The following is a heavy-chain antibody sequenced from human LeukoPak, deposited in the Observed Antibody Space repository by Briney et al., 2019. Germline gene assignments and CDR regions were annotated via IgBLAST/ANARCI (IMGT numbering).Heavy chain of an antibody. V-gene: IGHV3-21*01. CDR3: ARANTAMVPNYYYYMDV. CDR2: ISSSSSYI. CDR1: GFTFRTYS. J-gene: IGHJ6*03. D-gene: IGHD5-18*01. Sequence: GGSLRLSCAASGFTFRTYSMNWVRQAPGKGLEWVSSISSSSSYIYYADSVKGRFTISRDNAKNSLYLQMNSLRAEDTAVYYCARANTAMVPNYYYYMDVWGKGTTVTVSS.